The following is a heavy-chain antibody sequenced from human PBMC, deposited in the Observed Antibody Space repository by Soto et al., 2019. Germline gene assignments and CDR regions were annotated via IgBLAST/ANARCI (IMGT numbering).Heavy chain of an antibody. Sequence: QVQLVESGGGLVKPGGSLRLSCAASGFTSSDYYMSWIRQAPGKGLEWVSYISDSGSIIYIADSVEGRFTVSRDTAKNSLYLQMNSLRAEDTAVYYCARDRSSSWYGRGYHYYGIDVWGQGITVTVSS. J-gene: IGHJ6*02. V-gene: IGHV3-11*01. CDR2: ISDSGSII. CDR3: ARDRSSSWYGRGYHYYGIDV. D-gene: IGHD6-13*01. CDR1: GFTSSDYY.